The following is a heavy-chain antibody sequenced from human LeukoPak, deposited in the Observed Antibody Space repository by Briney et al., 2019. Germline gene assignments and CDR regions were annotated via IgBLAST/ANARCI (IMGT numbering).Heavy chain of an antibody. CDR3: AKDLGLPGYDSSGSGLDY. J-gene: IGHJ4*02. V-gene: IGHV3-23*01. D-gene: IGHD3-22*01. Sequence: GGSLRLSCAASGFTFSSYAMSWVRQAPGKGLEWVSAISGSGGSTYYADSVKSRFTISRDNSKNTLYLQMNSLRAEDTAVYYCAKDLGLPGYDSSGSGLDYWGQGTLVTVSS. CDR2: ISGSGGST. CDR1: GFTFSSYA.